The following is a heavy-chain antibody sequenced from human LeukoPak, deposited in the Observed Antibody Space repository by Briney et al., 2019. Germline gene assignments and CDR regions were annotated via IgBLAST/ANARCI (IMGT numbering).Heavy chain of an antibody. J-gene: IGHJ4*02. CDR2: IYTSGST. CDR1: GGSISSGSYY. V-gene: IGHV4-61*02. Sequence: PSETLSLTCTVSGGSISSGSYYWSWIRQPAGKGLEWIGRIYTSGSTNYNPSLKSRVTISADTSKNQFSLKLSSVTAADTAVYYCARDSRDYGDYYFDYWGQGTLVTVSS. CDR3: ARDSRDYGDYYFDY. D-gene: IGHD4-17*01.